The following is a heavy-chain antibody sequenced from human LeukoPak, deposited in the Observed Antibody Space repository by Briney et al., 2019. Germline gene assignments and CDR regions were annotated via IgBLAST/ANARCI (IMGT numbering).Heavy chain of an antibody. CDR1: GYSLTSYW. V-gene: IGHV5-51*01. CDR2: IYPGDSDT. Sequence: GESLKISRKGSGYSLTSYWIGLVRQMPGKGLEWMGIIYPGDSDTRYSPSFQGQVTISGDKSISTADLQWSSLKASDTAMYYCARLIGRGLYYWGQGTLVTVSS. J-gene: IGHJ4*02. D-gene: IGHD2/OR15-2a*01. CDR3: ARLIGRGLYY.